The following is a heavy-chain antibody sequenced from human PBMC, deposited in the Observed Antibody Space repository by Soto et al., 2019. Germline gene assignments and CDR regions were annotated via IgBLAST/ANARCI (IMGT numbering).Heavy chain of an antibody. J-gene: IGHJ4*02. D-gene: IGHD2-2*01. CDR3: VKERDDASWTAFDH. CDR2: IGRDSINT. V-gene: IGHV3-43*01. CDR1: GFMFDDFS. Sequence: EVRLVESGGVVVQPGGSLRLSCAASGFMFDDFSMHWVRQAPGKGLEWVALIGRDSINTYYADSVRGRFIVSRDNSKNSHYLQMNSLRSEDTALYYCVKERDDASWTAFDHWGQGTLVTVSS.